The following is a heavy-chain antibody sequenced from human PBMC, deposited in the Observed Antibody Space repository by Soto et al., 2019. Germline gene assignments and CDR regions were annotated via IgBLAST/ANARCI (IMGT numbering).Heavy chain of an antibody. CDR1: GFPFSSYS. J-gene: IGHJ5*02. Sequence: PGGSLRLSCAASGFPFSSYSMNLVRQAPGKGLEWVSSISSSSSYIYYADSVKGRFTISRDKAKNSLSLQMNSLRAEDTAVYYCARERRQPRHCLDPWGQGPQVTVSS. D-gene: IGHD5-18*01. CDR3: ARERRQPRHCLDP. CDR2: ISSSSSYI. V-gene: IGHV3-21*01.